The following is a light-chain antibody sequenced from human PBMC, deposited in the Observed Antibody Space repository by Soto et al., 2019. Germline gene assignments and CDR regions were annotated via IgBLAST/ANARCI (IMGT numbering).Light chain of an antibody. J-gene: IGKJ1*01. Sequence: DIQMTQSPSSLSASVGDRVTITCRARQSISNYLAWYQQKPGKVPTLLIYAASTLQSGVPSRFIGSGSGTDFTLTISSLQPEDVATYYCQKYKRAPRTFGQGTKVEIK. V-gene: IGKV1-27*01. CDR1: QSISNY. CDR2: AAS. CDR3: QKYKRAPRT.